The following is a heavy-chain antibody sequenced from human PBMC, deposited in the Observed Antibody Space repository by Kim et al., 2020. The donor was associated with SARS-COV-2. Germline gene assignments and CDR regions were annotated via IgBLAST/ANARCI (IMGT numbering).Heavy chain of an antibody. V-gene: IGHV4-39*01. J-gene: IGHJ4*02. CDR2: IYYSGST. Sequence: SETLSLTCTVSGGSISSSSYYWGWIRQPPGKGLEWIGSIYYSGSTYYNPSLKSRVTISVDTSKNQFSLKLSSVTAADTAVYYCARQGAAAGWGDDYWGQGTLVTVSS. CDR1: GGSISSSSYY. D-gene: IGHD6-13*01. CDR3: ARQGAAAGWGDDY.